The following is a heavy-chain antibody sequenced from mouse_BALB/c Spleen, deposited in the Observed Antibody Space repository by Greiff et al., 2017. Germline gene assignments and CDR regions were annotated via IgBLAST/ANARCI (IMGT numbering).Heavy chain of an antibody. Sequence: EVKLVESGGGLVKPGGSLKLSCAASGFTFSDYYMYWVRQTPEKRLEWVATISDGGSYTYYPDSVKGRFTISRDTAKNNLYLQMSSLKSEDTAMYYCAREGHYYGSWFAYWGQGTLVTVSA. J-gene: IGHJ3*01. CDR3: AREGHYYGSWFAY. CDR1: GFTFSDYY. CDR2: ISDGGSYT. V-gene: IGHV5-4*02. D-gene: IGHD1-2*01.